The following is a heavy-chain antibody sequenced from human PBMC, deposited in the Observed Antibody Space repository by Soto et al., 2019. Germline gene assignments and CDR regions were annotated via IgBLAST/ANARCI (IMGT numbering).Heavy chain of an antibody. D-gene: IGHD1-20*01. CDR2: ICHSGST. J-gene: IGHJ4*02. CDR1: GGSISSSNW. V-gene: IGHV4-4*02. CDR3: ARGITGPTPNYFDY. Sequence: SETLSLTCAVSGGSISSSNWWSWVRQPPGKGLEWIGEICHSGSTNYNPSLKSRVTISXXXSXXXXSLXLSXXTAXATAVYYCARGITGPTPNYFDYWGQGTLVTVSS.